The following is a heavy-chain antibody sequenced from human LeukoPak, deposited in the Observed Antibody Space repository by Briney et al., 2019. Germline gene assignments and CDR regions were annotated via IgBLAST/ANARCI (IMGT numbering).Heavy chain of an antibody. CDR3: VRYLGMSNSRPA. J-gene: IGHJ4*02. CDR2: ISSDGSST. D-gene: IGHD6-13*01. CDR1: GFTFSSCW. V-gene: IGHV3-74*01. Sequence: GGSLRLSCAASGFTFSSCWMHWVCQAPGKGLVWVSRISSDGSSTSYADSVKGRFTISRDNTKNTLFLQINSLRVEDTAVYYCVRYLGMSNSRPAGGQGTLVTVSS.